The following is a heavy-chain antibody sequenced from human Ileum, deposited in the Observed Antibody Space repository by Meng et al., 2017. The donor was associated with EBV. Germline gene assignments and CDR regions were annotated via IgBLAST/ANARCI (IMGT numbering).Heavy chain of an antibody. J-gene: IGHJ5*02. CDR3: ARDLRYGLKLLPYYSDP. CDR1: GYTFINYA. D-gene: IGHD2/OR15-2a*01. Sequence: QVQLVQSGAEVKKPGASVKVSCKASGYTFINYAIHWVRQALGQGLEWMGWINAGNGNTKFSQTFQGRVSIRRDTSASTVYMELSSLRSEDTAVYYCARDLRYGLKLLPYYSDPWGQGTLVTVSS. CDR2: INAGNGNT. V-gene: IGHV1-3*01.